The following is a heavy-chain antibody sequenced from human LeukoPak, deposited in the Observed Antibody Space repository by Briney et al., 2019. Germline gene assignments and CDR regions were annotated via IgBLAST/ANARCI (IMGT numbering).Heavy chain of an antibody. D-gene: IGHD2-15*01. V-gene: IGHV1-2*02. Sequence: ASVKVSCKTSGYTFTGYYIHWVRQAPEQGLEWMGWINPKSGGANYAQRFQGRVTMTRDTSIGTAYMELSTLRSDDTAVYYCARYQCTGGSCFTGGDYYYYMDVWGKGTTVTVSS. J-gene: IGHJ6*03. CDR2: INPKSGGA. CDR3: ARYQCTGGSCFTGGDYYYYMDV. CDR1: GYTFTGYY.